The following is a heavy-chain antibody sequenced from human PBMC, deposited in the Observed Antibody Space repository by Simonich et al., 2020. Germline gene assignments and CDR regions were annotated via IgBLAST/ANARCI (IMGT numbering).Heavy chain of an antibody. CDR3: ARDRNWGWFDP. V-gene: IGHV3-30*07. J-gene: IGHJ5*02. D-gene: IGHD7-27*01. CDR2: IAYDESNK. CDR1: GFTFSSYA. Sequence: QVQLVESGGGVVQPGRSLRLSCAASGFTFSSYAMHRVRQAPGKGLEWGAVIAYDESNKYYAYSVKGRFTISRDNYKNTLYLQMNSLRAEDTAVYYCARDRNWGWFDPWGQGTLVTVSS.